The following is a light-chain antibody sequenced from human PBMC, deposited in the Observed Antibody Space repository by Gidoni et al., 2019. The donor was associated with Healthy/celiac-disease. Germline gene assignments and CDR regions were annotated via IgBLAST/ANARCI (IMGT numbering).Light chain of an antibody. CDR2: AAS. J-gene: IGKJ2*01. Sequence: DIQMTQSPSSLSASVGDRVTITCRASQSISSYLNWYQQKPGKAPKLLIYAASSLQSGVQSRFSCSGSGTDFTLTISSLQPEDFATYYCQQSYSTPPEYTFXQXTKLEIK. CDR1: QSISSY. V-gene: IGKV1-39*01. CDR3: QQSYSTPPEYT.